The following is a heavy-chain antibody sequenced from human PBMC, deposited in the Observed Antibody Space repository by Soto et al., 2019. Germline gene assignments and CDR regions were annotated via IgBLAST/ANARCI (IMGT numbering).Heavy chain of an antibody. Sequence: SVKVSCKASGGTFSSYAISWVRQAPGQGLEWMGGIIPIFGTANYAQKFQGRVTITADESTSTAYMELNSLRAEDTAVYYCARLGYCSSTSCYDYYYYYMDVWGKGTTVTVSS. V-gene: IGHV1-69*13. D-gene: IGHD2-2*01. CDR1: GGTFSSYA. CDR2: IIPIFGTA. CDR3: ARLGYCSSTSCYDYYYYYMDV. J-gene: IGHJ6*03.